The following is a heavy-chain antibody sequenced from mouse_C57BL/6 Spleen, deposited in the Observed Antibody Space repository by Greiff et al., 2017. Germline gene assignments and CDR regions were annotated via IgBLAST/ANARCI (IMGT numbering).Heavy chain of an antibody. V-gene: IGHV7-3*01. Sequence: EVKLVESGGGLVQPGGSLSLSCAASGFTFTDYYMSWVRQPPGKALEWLGFIRNKANGYTTEYSASVKGRFTISRDNSQSILYLQMNALRAEDSATYYCARYNLRYFDYWGKGTTLTVSS. CDR1: GFTFTDYY. J-gene: IGHJ2*01. CDR2: IRNKANGYTT. CDR3: ARYNLRYFDY.